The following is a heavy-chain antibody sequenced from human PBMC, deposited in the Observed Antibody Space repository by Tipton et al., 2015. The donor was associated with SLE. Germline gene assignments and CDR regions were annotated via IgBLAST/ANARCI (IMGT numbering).Heavy chain of an antibody. J-gene: IGHJ4*02. V-gene: IGHV3-20*04. CDR2: ITWTSTTT. Sequence: SLRLSCAASEFSFDDYDMSWVRQGPGKGLEWVSTITWTSTTTVYADSVKGRFTISRDNAKNSLYLQMNSLRAEDTALYYCARIYSGYDCGNSAFDYWGQGSLVTVSS. CDR1: EFSFDDYD. CDR3: ARIYSGYDCGNSAFDY. D-gene: IGHD5-12*01.